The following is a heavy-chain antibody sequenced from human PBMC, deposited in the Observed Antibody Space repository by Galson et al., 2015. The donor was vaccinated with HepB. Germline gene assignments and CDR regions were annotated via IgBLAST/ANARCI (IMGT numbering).Heavy chain of an antibody. CDR2: IYPGDSDT. Sequence: QSGAEVKKPGESLKISCKGSGYSFTSYWIGWVRQMPGKGLEWMGIIYPGDSDTRYSPSFQGQVTISADKSISTAYLQWSSLKASDAAMYYCARHPDTAMDHHGWFDPWGQGTLVTVSS. CDR3: ARHPDTAMDHHGWFDP. J-gene: IGHJ5*02. D-gene: IGHD5-18*01. V-gene: IGHV5-51*01. CDR1: GYSFTSYW.